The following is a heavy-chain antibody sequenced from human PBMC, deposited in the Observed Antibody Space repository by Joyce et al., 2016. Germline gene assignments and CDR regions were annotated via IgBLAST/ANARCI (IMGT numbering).Heavy chain of an antibody. J-gene: IGHJ3*01. D-gene: IGHD2-21*01. CDR3: ARRDSNTGTFDV. CDR1: GFRFYNYW. V-gene: IGHV5-51*01. CDR2: VYGGDSDT. Sequence: EVQLVQSGAEVKKPGESLKISCEGFGFRFYNYWIGWVRQVPGKGLEWIGIVYGGDSDTRYGPSFQGQVTLSADKSINTASLQWSSLKASDSGIYFCARRDSNTGTFDVWGQGTRVIVSS.